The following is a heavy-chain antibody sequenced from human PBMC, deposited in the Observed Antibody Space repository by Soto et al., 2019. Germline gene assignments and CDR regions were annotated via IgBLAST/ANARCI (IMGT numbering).Heavy chain of an antibody. J-gene: IGHJ2*01. Sequence: GASVKVSCKASGYTFTSYAMHWVRQAPGQRLEWMGWINAGNGNTKYSQKFQGRVTITRDTSASTAYMELSSLRSEDTAVYYCARNFFGDYLGRWYFDLWGRGTLVTVSS. V-gene: IGHV1-3*01. CDR2: INAGNGNT. CDR3: ARNFFGDYLGRWYFDL. D-gene: IGHD4-17*01. CDR1: GYTFTSYA.